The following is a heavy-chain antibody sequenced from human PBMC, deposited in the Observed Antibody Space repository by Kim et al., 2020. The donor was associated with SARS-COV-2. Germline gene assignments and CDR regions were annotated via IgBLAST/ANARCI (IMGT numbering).Heavy chain of an antibody. V-gene: IGHV3-33*01. J-gene: IGHJ6*03. Sequence: GSLRLSCAASGFTFSSYGMHWVRQAPGKGLEWVAVIWYDGSNKYYADSVKGRFTISRDNSKNTLYLQMNSLIAEDTAVYYCARDGWRTERITMVRGVIRRYYMDVWGKGTTVTVSS. D-gene: IGHD3-10*01. CDR2: IWYDGSNK. CDR1: GFTFSSYG. CDR3: ARDGWRTERITMVRGVIRRYYMDV.